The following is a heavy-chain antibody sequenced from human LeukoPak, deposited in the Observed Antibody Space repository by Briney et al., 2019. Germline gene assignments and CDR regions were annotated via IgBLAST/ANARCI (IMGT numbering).Heavy chain of an antibody. CDR3: ARRNYDILTGYYNDYFDY. Sequence: GESLKISCKASGYRLTSYWIGWVRQMPGRGLEWVGIIYPSDSDARYSPSFQGQVTLSADKSINTAYLQWSSLKASDTAMYYCARRNYDILTGYYNDYFDYWSQGTLVTVSS. CDR2: IYPSDSDA. V-gene: IGHV5-51*01. D-gene: IGHD3-9*01. CDR1: GYRLTSYW. J-gene: IGHJ4*02.